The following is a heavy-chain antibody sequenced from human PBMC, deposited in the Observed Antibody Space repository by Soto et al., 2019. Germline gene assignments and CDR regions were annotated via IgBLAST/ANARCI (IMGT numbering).Heavy chain of an antibody. Sequence: QVQLVQSGAEVKKPGASVKVSCKASGYTFTSYYMHWVRQAPGQGLEWMGIINPSSGSTSYAQKFQGRVTMTRDTSTRPVNMELSSLRSEDTAVYYCAREVERGYSYGYLEYWGQGTLVTVSS. CDR1: GYTFTSYY. J-gene: IGHJ4*02. CDR3: AREVERGYSYGYLEY. V-gene: IGHV1-46*01. CDR2: INPSSGST. D-gene: IGHD5-18*01.